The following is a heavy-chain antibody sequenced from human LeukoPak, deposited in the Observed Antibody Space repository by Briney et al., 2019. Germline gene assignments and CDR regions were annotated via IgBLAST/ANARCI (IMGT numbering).Heavy chain of an antibody. V-gene: IGHV3-15*01. Sequence: GGSPRLSCAASGFTFSNAWMSWVRQAPGKGVEWVGRIKSKTDGGTTDYAAPVKGRFTISRDDSKNTLYLQMNSLKTEDTAVYYCTTRLRYFDWTIYDFDYWGQGTLVTVSS. CDR3: TTRLRYFDWTIYDFDY. J-gene: IGHJ4*02. CDR1: GFTFSNAW. CDR2: IKSKTDGGTT. D-gene: IGHD3-9*01.